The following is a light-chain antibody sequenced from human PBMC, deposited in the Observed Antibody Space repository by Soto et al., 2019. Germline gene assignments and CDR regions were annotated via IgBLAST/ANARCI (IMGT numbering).Light chain of an antibody. J-gene: IGKJ1*01. V-gene: IGKV1-5*03. CDR3: QHYNSYSEA. CDR1: QTISSW. Sequence: DIPMTQSPSTLSDSLGDRLTITCGASQTISSWLAWYQQKPGKAPKLLIYKASTLKSGVPSRFSGSGSGTEFTLTISSLQPDDFATYYCQHYNSYSEAFGQGTKVDI. CDR2: KAS.